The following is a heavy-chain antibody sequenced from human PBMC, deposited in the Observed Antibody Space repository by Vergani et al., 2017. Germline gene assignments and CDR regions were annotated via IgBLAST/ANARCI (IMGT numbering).Heavy chain of an antibody. CDR2: IYTSGST. V-gene: IGHV4-61*02. D-gene: IGHD4-17*01. Sequence: QVQLQQWGAGLLKPSETLSLTCTVSGGSISSGSYYWSWIRQPAGKGLEWIGRIYTSGSTNYNPSLKSRVTISVDTSKNQFSLKLSSVTAADTAVYYCARDLYGDFDYWGQGTLVTVSS. J-gene: IGHJ4*02. CDR3: ARDLYGDFDY. CDR1: GGSISSGSYY.